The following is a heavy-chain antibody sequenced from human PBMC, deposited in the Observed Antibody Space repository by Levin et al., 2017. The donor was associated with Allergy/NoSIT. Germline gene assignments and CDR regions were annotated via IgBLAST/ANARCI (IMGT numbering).Heavy chain of an antibody. V-gene: IGHV3-21*01. CDR2: ISLSSNYI. Sequence: PGGSLRLSCAASGFTFSDYSMNWVRQAPGKGLEWVSPISLSSNYISSAAPVKGRFSISRDNAKNSLFLQMSSLRAEDTAVYYCARLSLNAFDIWGQGTMVTVSS. J-gene: IGHJ3*02. CDR3: ARLSLNAFDI. CDR1: GFTFSDYS. D-gene: IGHD2-8*01.